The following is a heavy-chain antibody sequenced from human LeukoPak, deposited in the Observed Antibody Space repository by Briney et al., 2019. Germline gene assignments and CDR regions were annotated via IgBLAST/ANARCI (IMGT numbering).Heavy chain of an antibody. CDR2: ISGSGGST. D-gene: IGHD6-13*01. V-gene: IGHV3-23*01. J-gene: IGHJ3*02. CDR1: GFPFSSYA. CDR3: AKDLSKQQLGNAAFDI. Sequence: GRSLRLSCAAPGFPFSSYAMSWVRQAPGKGLEWVSAISGSGGSTYYADSVKGRFTISRDNSKNTLYLQMNSLRAEDTAVYYCAKDLSKQQLGNAAFDIWGQGTMVTVSS.